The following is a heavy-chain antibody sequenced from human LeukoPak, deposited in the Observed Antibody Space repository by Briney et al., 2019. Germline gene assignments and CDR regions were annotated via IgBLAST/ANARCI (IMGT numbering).Heavy chain of an antibody. D-gene: IGHD3/OR15-3a*01. Sequence: SVKVSCKASVGTFCSYAISWVRQAPGQGLEWMGGIIPIFGTANYAQKFQGRVTITADESTSTAYMELSSLRSEDTAVYYCWTYYYGMDVWGQGTTVTVSS. CDR2: IIPIFGTA. CDR3: WTYYYGMDV. V-gene: IGHV1-69*13. CDR1: VGTFCSYA. J-gene: IGHJ6*02.